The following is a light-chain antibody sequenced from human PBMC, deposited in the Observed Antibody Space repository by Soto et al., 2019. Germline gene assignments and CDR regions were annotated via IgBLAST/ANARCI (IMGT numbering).Light chain of an antibody. Sequence: DIQMTQSPSSLSASVGDRVTITCRASQSISTHLNRYQQKPGKVPKLLIYAASSLQSGVPSRFSGSGSGTDFTLTISSLQPEDFATYYCQQSYSSPQTFGQGTKVEIK. CDR2: AAS. CDR3: QQSYSSPQT. V-gene: IGKV1-39*01. J-gene: IGKJ1*01. CDR1: QSISTH.